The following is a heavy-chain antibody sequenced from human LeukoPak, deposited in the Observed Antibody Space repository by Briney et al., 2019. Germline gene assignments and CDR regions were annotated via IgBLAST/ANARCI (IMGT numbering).Heavy chain of an antibody. CDR2: ISSSGGST. J-gene: IGHJ3*02. CDR3: AKPNSGYTAFHI. CDR1: GFTFRSYA. D-gene: IGHD3-22*01. Sequence: GGPLRLSCATSGFTFRSYAMSWVRQAPGKGLEWVSAISSSGGSTYDADSVKGRFTISRDNSKNTLFLQMNSLRAEDTAVYYCAKPNSGYTAFHIWGQGTMVTVSS. V-gene: IGHV3-23*01.